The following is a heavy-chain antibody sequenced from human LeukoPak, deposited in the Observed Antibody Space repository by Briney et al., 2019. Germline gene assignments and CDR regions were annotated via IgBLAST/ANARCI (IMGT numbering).Heavy chain of an antibody. CDR1: GYTFTSFD. J-gene: IGHJ6*03. D-gene: IGHD3-3*01. Sequence: GASVKVSCKASGYTFTSFDINWVRQATGQRLEWMGWMNPKSGSAGYARNFQGRVTFTRDTSISTAYMELSSLTSEDTAVYYCARGDKVRFLEWLGGYYMDVWGKGTTVTVSS. CDR2: MNPKSGSA. V-gene: IGHV1-8*03. CDR3: ARGDKVRFLEWLGGYYMDV.